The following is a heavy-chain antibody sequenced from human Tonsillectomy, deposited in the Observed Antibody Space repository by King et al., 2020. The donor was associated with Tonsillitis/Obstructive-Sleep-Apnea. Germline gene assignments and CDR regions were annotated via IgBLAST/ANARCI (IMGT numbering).Heavy chain of an antibody. D-gene: IGHD5-12*01. V-gene: IGHV3-9*01. Sequence: VQLVESGGGLVQPGRSLRLSCAASGFTFDDYAMHWVRQAPGKGLEWVSGISWNGGTIGYADSVKGRFTISRDNAQNSLYLQMNSLRAEDTALYYCVKGYTGYDSWFDLRGQGTLVTVSS. J-gene: IGHJ5*02. CDR1: GFTFDDYA. CDR3: VKGYTGYDSWFDL. CDR2: ISWNGGTI.